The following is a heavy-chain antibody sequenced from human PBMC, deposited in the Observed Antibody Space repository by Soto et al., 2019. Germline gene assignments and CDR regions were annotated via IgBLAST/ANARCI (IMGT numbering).Heavy chain of an antibody. CDR3: ARGGGSSWNY. D-gene: IGHD1-26*01. Sequence: GGSLRLSCAASGFTFSSYEMNWVRQAPGKGPEWVSYISGSGSTIYYADSVKGRFTISRDNAKNSLYLQMSSLRAEDTAVYYCARGGGSSWNYWGQGTLVTVS. V-gene: IGHV3-48*03. CDR1: GFTFSSYE. CDR2: ISGSGSTI. J-gene: IGHJ4*02.